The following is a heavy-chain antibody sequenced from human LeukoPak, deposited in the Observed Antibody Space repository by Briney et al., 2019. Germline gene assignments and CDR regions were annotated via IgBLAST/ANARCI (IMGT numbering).Heavy chain of an antibody. CDR2: IYPGDSDT. J-gene: IGHJ3*01. D-gene: IGHD6-19*01. CDR3: ARDSPYSSGWRDAFDV. Sequence: GESLKISCKGSGYSFTSYWIGWVRQMPGKGLEWMGIIYPGDSDTRYSPSFQGQVTISADKSISTAYLQWSSLKASDTAMYYCARDSPYSSGWRDAFDVWGQGTMVTVSS. V-gene: IGHV5-51*01. CDR1: GYSFTSYW.